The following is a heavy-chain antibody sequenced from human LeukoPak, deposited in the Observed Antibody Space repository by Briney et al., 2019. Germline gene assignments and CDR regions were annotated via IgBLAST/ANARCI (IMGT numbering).Heavy chain of an antibody. Sequence: SETLSLTCAVSGGSISSGGYSWSWIRQPPGKGLEWIGYIYHSGSTYYNPSLKSRVTISVDRSKNQFSLKLSSVTAADTAVYYCARATRYYYDSSGYYFWYLDLWGRGTLVTVSS. CDR3: ARATRYYYDSSGYYFWYLDL. CDR1: GGSISSGGYS. D-gene: IGHD3-22*01. V-gene: IGHV4-30-2*01. CDR2: IYHSGST. J-gene: IGHJ2*01.